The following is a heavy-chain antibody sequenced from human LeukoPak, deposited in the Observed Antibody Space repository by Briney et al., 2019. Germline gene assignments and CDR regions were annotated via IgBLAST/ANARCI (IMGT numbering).Heavy chain of an antibody. D-gene: IGHD3-22*01. CDR3: ARSDSSGYYLHDAFDI. J-gene: IGHJ3*02. CDR1: GGSFSGYY. Sequence: SETLSLTCAVYGGSFSGYYWSWIRQPPGKGLEWIREINHSGSTNYNPSLKSRVTISVDTSKNQFSLKLSSVTAADTAVYYCARSDSSGYYLHDAFDIWGQGTMVTVSS. V-gene: IGHV4-34*01. CDR2: INHSGST.